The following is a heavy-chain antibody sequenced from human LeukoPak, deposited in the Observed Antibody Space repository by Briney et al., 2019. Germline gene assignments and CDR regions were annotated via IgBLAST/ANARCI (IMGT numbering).Heavy chain of an antibody. Sequence: ASVKVSCKASGGTFSSYAISWVRQAPEQGLEWMGWINPNSGGTNYAQKFQGRVTMTRDTSISTACMELSRLRSDDTAVYYCARFSKSRYYYYYMDVWGKGTTVTVSS. CDR2: INPNSGGT. J-gene: IGHJ6*03. CDR1: GGTFSSYA. V-gene: IGHV1-2*02. D-gene: IGHD6-13*01. CDR3: ARFSKSRYYYYYMDV.